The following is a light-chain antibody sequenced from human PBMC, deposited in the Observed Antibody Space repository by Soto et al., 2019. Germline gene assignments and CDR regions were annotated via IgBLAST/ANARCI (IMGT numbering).Light chain of an antibody. Sequence: ILLTQSPGTLSLSPGERTTLSCRASQSISRYLAWYQQKPGQGPRLLIYGASSRATGTPDRFSGSGSGTDFTLTINRLEPEDFALYYCQQYGSSTPTFGQGTKVDIX. V-gene: IGKV3-20*01. J-gene: IGKJ1*01. CDR2: GAS. CDR3: QQYGSSTPT. CDR1: QSISRY.